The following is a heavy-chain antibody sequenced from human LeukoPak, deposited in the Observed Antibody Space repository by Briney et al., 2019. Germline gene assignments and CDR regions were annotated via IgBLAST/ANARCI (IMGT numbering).Heavy chain of an antibody. J-gene: IGHJ4*02. CDR1: GGSISSSGHY. D-gene: IGHD4-17*01. V-gene: IGHV4-39*07. Sequence: MASETLSLTCSVSGGSISSSGHYWGWIRQSPEKGLDWIGSIYSNGNTYYNPSVKSRITISVDTSKNQFSLKLTSVTTAETAVYYCARSATVTTGYFDYWGQGALVTVSS. CDR2: IYSNGNT. CDR3: ARSATVTTGYFDY.